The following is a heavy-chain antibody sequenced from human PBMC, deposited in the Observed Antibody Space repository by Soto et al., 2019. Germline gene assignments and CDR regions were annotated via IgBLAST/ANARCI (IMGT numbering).Heavy chain of an antibody. J-gene: IGHJ5*01. D-gene: IGHD3-10*01. CDR1: GFSLSSNGVG. V-gene: IGHV2-5*02. CDR3: AHKFLGSGSYTGDRFDS. CDR2: VYWDDDK. Sequence: QITLKESGPTLVKPTQPLTLTCSFSGFSLSSNGVGVGWIRQPPGKALEFLALVYWDDDKRYSPSLKSRLTLTQDTSKNQVVPTMTNLDPVDTATYYCAHKFLGSGSYTGDRFDSWGQGTLVTVSS.